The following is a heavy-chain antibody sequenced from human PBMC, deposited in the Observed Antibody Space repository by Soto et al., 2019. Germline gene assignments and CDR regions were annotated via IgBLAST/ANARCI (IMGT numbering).Heavy chain of an antibody. CDR3: ARTTVVVPAAMYYYYYGMDV. CDR2: ISSSSSYI. D-gene: IGHD2-2*01. J-gene: IGHJ6*02. V-gene: IGHV3-21*01. CDR1: GFTFSSYS. Sequence: GGSLRLSCAASGFTFSSYSMNWVRQAPGKGLEWVSSISSSSSYIYYADSVKGRFTISRDNAKNSLYLQMNSLRAEDTAVYYCARTTVVVPAAMYYYYYGMDVWGQGTTVTVSS.